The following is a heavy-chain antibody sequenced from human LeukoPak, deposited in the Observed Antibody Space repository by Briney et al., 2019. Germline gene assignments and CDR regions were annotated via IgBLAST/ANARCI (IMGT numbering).Heavy chain of an antibody. V-gene: IGHV3-23*01. Sequence: PGGSQRLSCAASGFIFSDYAMSWVRQAPGKGLEWVSAIGYTGGSTTYYANSVKGRFTISRDNSKNTLYLQMNSLRAEDTAVYYCARPGIAVAGTRWFDPWGQGTLVTVSS. CDR3: ARPGIAVAGTRWFDP. CDR2: IGYTGGSTT. J-gene: IGHJ5*02. CDR1: GFIFSDYA. D-gene: IGHD6-19*01.